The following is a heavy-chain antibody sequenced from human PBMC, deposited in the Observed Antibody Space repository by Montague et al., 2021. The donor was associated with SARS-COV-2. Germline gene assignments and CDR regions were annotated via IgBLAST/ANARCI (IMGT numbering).Heavy chain of an antibody. J-gene: IGHJ3*01. CDR1: GFTFSSYS. V-gene: IGHV3-48*04. D-gene: IGHD6-6*01. CDR3: AKDLVLRAARPDALDV. CDR2: ISSSPNII. Sequence: SLRLSCAASGFTFSSYSVNWVRQAPGKGLEWTSYISSSPNIIYYADSVKGRFTISRDNARNSLYLQMNSLRVDDTAVYYCAKDLVLRAARPDALDVWGQGTVVTVSS.